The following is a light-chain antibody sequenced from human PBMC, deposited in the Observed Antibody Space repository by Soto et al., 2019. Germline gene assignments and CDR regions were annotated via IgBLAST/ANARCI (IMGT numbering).Light chain of an antibody. CDR2: WAS. CDR1: QSVLYSSNNKNY. V-gene: IGKV4-1*01. J-gene: IGKJ2*01. CDR3: EQYYNPPYT. Sequence: DIVMTQSPDSLAVSLGERATINCKSSQSVLYSSNNKNYLAWYQQKPGQPPKLLIYWASTRQFGVPDRFSGSGSGTDFTLTISSLQAEDVAVYYCEQYYNPPYTFGQGTKLEI.